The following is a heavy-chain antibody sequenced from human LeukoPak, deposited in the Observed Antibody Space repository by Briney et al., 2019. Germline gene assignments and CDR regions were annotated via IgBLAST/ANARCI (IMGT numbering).Heavy chain of an antibody. CDR2: IYYSGST. CDR1: GGFISSSSYY. V-gene: IGHV4-39*01. J-gene: IGHJ4*02. Sequence: KPSETLSLTCTVSGGFISSSSYYWGWIRQPPGKGLEWIGSIYYSGSTYYNPSLKSRVTISVDTSKNQFSLKLSSVTAADTAVYYCARQSFDWLQQYYFDYWGQGTLVTVSS. CDR3: ARQSFDWLQQYYFDY. D-gene: IGHD3-9*01.